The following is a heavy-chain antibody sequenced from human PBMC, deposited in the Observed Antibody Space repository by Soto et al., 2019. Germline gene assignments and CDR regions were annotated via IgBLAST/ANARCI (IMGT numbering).Heavy chain of an antibody. J-gene: IGHJ4*02. CDR2: SYNSGST. V-gene: IGHV4-59*12. Sequence: PSETLSLTCTVSGGSISSYYWSCIRQPPGKGLVWIGYSYNSGSTNYNPSLKSRVTISVDTSKNQFSLKLSSVTAADTAVYYCARPNAYGYSSSWYPPSFDYWGQGTLVTVSS. CDR1: GGSISSYY. D-gene: IGHD6-13*01. CDR3: ARPNAYGYSSSWYPPSFDY.